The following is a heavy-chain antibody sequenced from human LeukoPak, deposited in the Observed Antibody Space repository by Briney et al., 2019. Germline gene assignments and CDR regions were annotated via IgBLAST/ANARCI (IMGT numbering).Heavy chain of an antibody. D-gene: IGHD6-13*01. Sequence: ASVKVSCKASGYTFTSYGISWVRQAPGQGLEWMGRIIPILGIANYAQKFQGRVTITADKSTSTAYMELSSLRSEDTAVYYCAGVRVIAAAGDDAFDIWGQGTMVTVSS. CDR1: GYTFTSYG. J-gene: IGHJ3*02. V-gene: IGHV1-69*04. CDR3: AGVRVIAAAGDDAFDI. CDR2: IIPILGIA.